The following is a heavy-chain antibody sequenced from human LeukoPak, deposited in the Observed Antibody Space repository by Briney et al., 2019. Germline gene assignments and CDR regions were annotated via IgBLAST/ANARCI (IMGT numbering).Heavy chain of an antibody. CDR1: GYTFTSYG. Sequence: AAVTVSCKPSGYTFTSYGIAGVRQAPGQGVQGMGWISVNNGDTSYSQKLQGRVTMTTDTSTNTAYMELRSLTSDDTAVYYCARDPPGLTLGSPGDYWGQGTLVIVSS. J-gene: IGHJ4*02. D-gene: IGHD3-16*01. CDR3: ARDPPGLTLGSPGDY. V-gene: IGHV1-18*01. CDR2: ISVNNGDT.